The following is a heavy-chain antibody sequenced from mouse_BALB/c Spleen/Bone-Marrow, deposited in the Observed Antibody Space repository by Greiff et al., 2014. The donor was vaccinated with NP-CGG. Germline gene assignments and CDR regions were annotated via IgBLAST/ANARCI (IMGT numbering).Heavy chain of an antibody. V-gene: IGHV5-4*02. J-gene: IGHJ4*01. CDR3: ARGPHDDDMDY. CDR2: ISDGGSYT. D-gene: IGHD2-3*01. Sequence: EVKLMESGGGLVEPGGSLKLSCAASGFTFSDYYMYWVRQTLEKRLEWVATISDGGSYTYYPDSVKGRFTISRDNAKNNLYLQLSSLKSEDTAMYYCARGPHDDDMDYWGQGTSVTVSS. CDR1: GFTFSDYY.